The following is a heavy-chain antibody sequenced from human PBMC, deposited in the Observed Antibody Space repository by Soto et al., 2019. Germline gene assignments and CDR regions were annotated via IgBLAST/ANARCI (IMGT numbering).Heavy chain of an antibody. V-gene: IGHV3-15*07. D-gene: IGHD3-9*01. CDR3: ANFDWPRDAFDI. CDR1: GFTFSNAW. CDR2: IKSKTDGGTT. J-gene: IGHJ3*02. Sequence: GGSLRLSCAASGFTFSNAWMNWVRQAPGKGLEWVGRIKSKTDGGTTDYAAPVKGRFTISRDDSKNIAYLQMSGLKNEDTAVYYCANFDWPRDAFDIWALGQGTMVT.